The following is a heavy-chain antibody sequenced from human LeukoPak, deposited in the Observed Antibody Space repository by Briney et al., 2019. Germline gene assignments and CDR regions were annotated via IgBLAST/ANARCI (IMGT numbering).Heavy chain of an antibody. V-gene: IGHV1-46*01. CDR2: INPSGGST. J-gene: IGHJ4*02. CDR3: AREGVSGSYLGY. Sequence: GASVKVSCKASGYSFTSCYIHWVRLAPGQGLEWMGVINPSGGSTRYAQKFQDRVTMTRDMSTSTVYMELSSLRSEDTAVYYCAREGVSGSYLGYWGQGTLVTVSS. D-gene: IGHD1-26*01. CDR1: GYSFTSCY.